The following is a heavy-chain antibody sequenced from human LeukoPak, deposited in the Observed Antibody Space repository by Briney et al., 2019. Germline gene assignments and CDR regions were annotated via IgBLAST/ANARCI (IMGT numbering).Heavy chain of an antibody. CDR3: ARSGMVTLDY. Sequence: PGGSLRLSCVGSGFTFSTYWMHWVRQAPGKGLEWVSYISSSSSTIYYADSVKGRFTISRDNAKNSLYLQMNSLRDEDTAVYYCARSGMVTLDYWGQGTLVTVSS. CDR1: GFTFSTYW. CDR2: ISSSSSTI. D-gene: IGHD5-18*01. J-gene: IGHJ4*02. V-gene: IGHV3-48*02.